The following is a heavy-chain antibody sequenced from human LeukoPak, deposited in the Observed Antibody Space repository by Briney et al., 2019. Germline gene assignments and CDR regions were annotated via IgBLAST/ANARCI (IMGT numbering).Heavy chain of an antibody. D-gene: IGHD3-16*01. V-gene: IGHV3-48*01. CDR3: ARENGLGAYYFDS. CDR2: INHSGSLI. Sequence: GGSLRLSCGASGFRFTYSNMNWVRQAPGKGLEWVSYINHSGSLIHYADSVKGRFTISRDNAKNSLYLQMNSLRTEDTAVYYCARENGLGAYYFDSWGQGILVTVSS. CDR1: GFRFTYSN. J-gene: IGHJ4*02.